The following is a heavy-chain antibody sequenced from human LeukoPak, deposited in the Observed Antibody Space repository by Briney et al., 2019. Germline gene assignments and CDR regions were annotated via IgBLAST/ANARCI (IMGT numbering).Heavy chain of an antibody. CDR1: GGSISSSRYY. CDR3: ARSSGTGTFSY. J-gene: IGHJ4*02. V-gene: IGHV4-39*01. Sequence: PSETLSLTCTVSGGSISSSRYYWGWIRQPPGKGLEWIGSIYYSGSTYYSPSLKSRVTISVDTSKNQFSLKLSSVTAADTAVYYCARSSGTGTFSYWGQGTLVTVSS. D-gene: IGHD6-25*01. CDR2: IYYSGST.